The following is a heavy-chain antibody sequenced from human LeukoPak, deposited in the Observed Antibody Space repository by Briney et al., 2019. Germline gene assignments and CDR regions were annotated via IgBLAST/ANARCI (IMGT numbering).Heavy chain of an antibody. Sequence: GGSLRLSCAASGFTFSSYAMSWVRQAPGKGLEWVSVIYSGDSTYYADSVKGRFTISRDNFKDTLYLQMNSLRAEDTAVYYCARGGFDYWGQGTLVTVSS. CDR3: ARGGFDY. CDR1: GFTFSSYA. V-gene: IGHV3-23*03. CDR2: IYSGDST. J-gene: IGHJ4*02.